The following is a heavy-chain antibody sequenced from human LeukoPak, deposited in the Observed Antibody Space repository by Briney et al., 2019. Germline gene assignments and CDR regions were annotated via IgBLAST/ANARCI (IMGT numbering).Heavy chain of an antibody. D-gene: IGHD4-17*01. J-gene: IGHJ3*02. CDR1: DDSFSSHC. CDR2: ISYIGST. Sequence: PSETLSLTCAVSDDSFSSHCWTWIRQPPGKGLEWIGYISYIGSTNYNPSLKSRVTISIDTSKNQFSLQLTSVTAADTAVYYCARDLVTVTKGFDIWGQGTMVSVSS. CDR3: ARDLVTVTKGFDI. V-gene: IGHV4-59*11.